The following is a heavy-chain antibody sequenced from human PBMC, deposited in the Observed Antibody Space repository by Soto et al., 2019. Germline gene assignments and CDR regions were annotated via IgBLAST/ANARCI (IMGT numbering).Heavy chain of an antibody. J-gene: IGHJ4*02. CDR1: GGSISSYY. D-gene: IGHD6-13*01. Sequence: PSETLSLTCTVSGGSISSYYWSWIRQPPGKGLEWIGYIYYSGSTNYNPSLKSRVTISVDTSKNQFSLKLSSVTAADTAVYYCARRLFSSSWPLYFDFWGQGTLVTVSS. CDR3: ARRLFSSSWPLYFDF. CDR2: IYYSGST. V-gene: IGHV4-59*01.